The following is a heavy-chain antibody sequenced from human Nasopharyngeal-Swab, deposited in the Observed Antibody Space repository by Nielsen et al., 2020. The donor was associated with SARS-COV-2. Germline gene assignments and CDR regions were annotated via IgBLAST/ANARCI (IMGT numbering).Heavy chain of an antibody. CDR1: GFTFSNAW. J-gene: IGHJ6*02. CDR3: TTGYSSSWYYYYGMDV. V-gene: IGHV3-15*01. Sequence: LSLTCAASGFTFSNAWMSWVRQAPGKGLEWVGRIKSKTDGGTTDYAAPVKGRFTISRDDSKNTLYLQMNSLKTEDTAVYYCTTGYSSSWYYYYGMDVWGQGTTVTVSS. CDR2: IKSKTDGGTT. D-gene: IGHD6-13*01.